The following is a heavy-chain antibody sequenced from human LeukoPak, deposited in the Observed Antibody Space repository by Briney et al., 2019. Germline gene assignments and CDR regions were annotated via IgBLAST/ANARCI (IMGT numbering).Heavy chain of an antibody. V-gene: IGHV4-34*01. CDR3: GATVAGPLDY. CDR1: GGSFSGYY. D-gene: IGHD6-19*01. Sequence: SETLSLTCAVYGGSFSGYYWSWIRQPPGKGLEWIGEINHSGSTNYNPSLKSRVTISVDTSKNQFSLKLSSVTAADTAVYYCGATVAGPLDYWGQGTLVTVSS. J-gene: IGHJ4*02. CDR2: INHSGST.